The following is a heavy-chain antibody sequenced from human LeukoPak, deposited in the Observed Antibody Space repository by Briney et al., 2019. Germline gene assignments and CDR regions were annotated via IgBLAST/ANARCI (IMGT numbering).Heavy chain of an antibody. CDR2: IYYSGNT. V-gene: IGHV4-39*01. Sequence: SETLSLTCTVSGVSISSSNSYWGWIRQPPGKGLEWIGSIYYSGNTYYNASLKSQVSISIDTSKNQFSLKLTSVTAADTAVYCCARQTGSGLFILPGGQGTLVTVSS. CDR3: ARQTGSGLFILP. CDR1: GVSISSSNSY. J-gene: IGHJ4*02. D-gene: IGHD3/OR15-3a*01.